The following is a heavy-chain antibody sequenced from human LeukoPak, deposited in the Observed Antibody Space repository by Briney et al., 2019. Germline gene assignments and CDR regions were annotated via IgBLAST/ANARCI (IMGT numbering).Heavy chain of an antibody. CDR3: ARGYNRGSYYNY. Sequence: SETLSLTCVVYGGSFSGNYWSWIRQPPGKGLEWVGEINNRGSTNYNPSLKSRVTISLDTSKNQFSLKLSSVTAADTAVYYCARGYNRGSYYNYWGQGTLVTVSS. V-gene: IGHV4-34*01. D-gene: IGHD3-16*01. J-gene: IGHJ4*02. CDR2: INNRGST. CDR1: GGSFSGNY.